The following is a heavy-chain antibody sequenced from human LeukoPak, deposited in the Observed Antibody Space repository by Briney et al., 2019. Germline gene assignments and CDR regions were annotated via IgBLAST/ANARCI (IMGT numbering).Heavy chain of an antibody. Sequence: GRSLRLSCAASGLTSTSYAKHWVRQAPGKWQEWEAVISSDVSNKYYAASVKGRFTISRENSRNTLYLHMNSLRADDTAVYYCAKDRGGITMVRGVILGMDVWGQANTVTVSS. CDR3: AKDRGGITMVRGVILGMDV. D-gene: IGHD3-10*01. CDR1: GLTSTSYA. J-gene: IGHJ6*02. V-gene: IGHV3-30*18. CDR2: ISSDVSNK.